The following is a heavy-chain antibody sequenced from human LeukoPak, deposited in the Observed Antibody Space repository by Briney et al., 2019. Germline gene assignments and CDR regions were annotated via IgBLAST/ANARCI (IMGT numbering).Heavy chain of an antibody. D-gene: IGHD2-15*01. Sequence: GTSVKVSCKSSGFTFSSSAVHWVRQARGQRLEWIGWIVVGSGNTNHAQKFQQRVTLSRDMSTSTAYLELSSLGSEDTAIYYCAAAKDGAFDFWGQGTLVTVSS. CDR3: AAAKDGAFDF. CDR2: IVVGSGNT. V-gene: IGHV1-58*01. J-gene: IGHJ3*01. CDR1: GFTFSSSA.